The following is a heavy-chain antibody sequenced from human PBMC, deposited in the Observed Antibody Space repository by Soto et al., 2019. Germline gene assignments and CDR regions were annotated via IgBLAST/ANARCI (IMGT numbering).Heavy chain of an antibody. CDR3: ARDFYGYSGYERWFDP. CDR1: GFTFDDYG. CDR2: INWNGGST. J-gene: IGHJ5*02. Sequence: EVQLVESGGGVVRPGGSLRLSCAASGFTFDDYGMSWVRQAPGKGLEWVSGINWNGGSTGYADSVKGRFTISRDNAKNSLYLQMNSLRAEDTALYHCARDFYGYSGYERWFDPWGQGTLVTVSS. V-gene: IGHV3-20*01. D-gene: IGHD5-12*01.